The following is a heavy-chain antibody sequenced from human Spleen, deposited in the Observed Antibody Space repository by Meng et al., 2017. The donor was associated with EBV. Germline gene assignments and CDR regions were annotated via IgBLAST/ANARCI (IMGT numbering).Heavy chain of an antibody. J-gene: IGHJ4*02. V-gene: IGHV4-4*03. D-gene: IGHD1-26*01. Sequence: SAPGRLKPRGTLSSPCVVPGGSISTDSWWSWVRQPPGKGLEWIGETHHSGSTNYNPSLKSRVSMSLDKSKSQFSLRLSSMTAADTAVYYCARANLKDLLRTYFDFWGQGTLVTVSS. CDR3: ARANLKDLLRTYFDF. CDR1: GGSISTDSW. CDR2: THHSGST.